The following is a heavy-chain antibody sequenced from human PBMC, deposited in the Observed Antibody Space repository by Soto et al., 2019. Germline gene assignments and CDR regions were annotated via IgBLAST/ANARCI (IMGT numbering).Heavy chain of an antibody. CDR2: TNEDGSQI. Sequence: GGSLRLSCAASGFTCSRSWMSWVRQAPGKGLEWVADTNEDGSQINYVDSVKGRFTASRDNAKNLLFLQMNNLRGEDTAIYYCARDPRNGAIDYWGQGTLVTVSS. D-gene: IGHD2-8*01. J-gene: IGHJ4*02. V-gene: IGHV3-7*01. CDR1: GFTCSRSW. CDR3: ARDPRNGAIDY.